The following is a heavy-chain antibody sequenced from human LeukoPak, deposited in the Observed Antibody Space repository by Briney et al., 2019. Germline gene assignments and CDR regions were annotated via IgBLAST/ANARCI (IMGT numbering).Heavy chain of an antibody. CDR1: GFTFSAFA. CDR2: IRGGGTGA. D-gene: IGHD4-17*01. V-gene: IGHV3-23*01. CDR3: ARDPNGDYVGAFEM. J-gene: IGHJ3*02. Sequence: GGSLRLSCTASGFTFSAFAMMWVRQAPGKGPEWIAAIRGGGTGAFYAGSVMGRFTISKDNSKDTLFLQMNNLRAEDTAVYYCARDPNGDYVGAFEMWGPGTMVTVSS.